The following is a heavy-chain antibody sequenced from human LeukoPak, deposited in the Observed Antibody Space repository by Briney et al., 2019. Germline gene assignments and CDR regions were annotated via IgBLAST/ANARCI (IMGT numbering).Heavy chain of an antibody. CDR1: GYTFTSYG. CDR3: VRDWDGVAAAGTDWYFDL. Sequence: GASVKVSCKASGYTFTSYGISWVRQAPGQGLEWMGWISAYNGNTNYAQKLQGRVTMTTDTSTSTAYMELRSLRSDDTAVYYCVRDWDGVAAAGTDWYFDLWGRGTLVTVSS. V-gene: IGHV1-18*01. D-gene: IGHD6-13*01. CDR2: ISAYNGNT. J-gene: IGHJ2*01.